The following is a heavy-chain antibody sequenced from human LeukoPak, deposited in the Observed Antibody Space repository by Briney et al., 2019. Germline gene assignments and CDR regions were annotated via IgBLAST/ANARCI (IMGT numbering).Heavy chain of an antibody. CDR2: ISGSGGST. J-gene: IGHJ4*02. D-gene: IGHD3-10*01. Sequence: SGGSLRLSCAASGFTFSSYAMSWVRQAPGKGLEWVSAISGSGGSTYYADSVKGRFTISRDNSKNTLFLQMNTLRAEDTAVYYCATAPLIRGVIPNFDHWGQGTLVTVSS. CDR1: GFTFSSYA. V-gene: IGHV3-23*01. CDR3: ATAPLIRGVIPNFDH.